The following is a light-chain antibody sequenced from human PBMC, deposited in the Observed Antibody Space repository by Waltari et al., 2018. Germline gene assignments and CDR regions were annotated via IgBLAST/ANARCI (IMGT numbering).Light chain of an antibody. V-gene: IGKV1-6*01. CDR2: AAS. Sequence: AIQMTQSPSSLSASVGDRVTITCRASQCIGSDLGWYQQKPGKPPKLLIFAASSLQSGVPSRFSGSGSGTDFTLTISSLQPEDYATYYCLQDYNYPMTFGHGTKVEI. CDR1: QCIGSD. CDR3: LQDYNYPMT. J-gene: IGKJ1*01.